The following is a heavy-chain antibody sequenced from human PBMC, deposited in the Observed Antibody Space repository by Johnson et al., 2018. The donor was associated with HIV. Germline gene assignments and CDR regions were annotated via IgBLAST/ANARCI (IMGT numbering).Heavy chain of an antibody. CDR1: GFTVSSNY. CDR2: VYSGGTT. CDR3: ARGSRYTYDNDDAYLLHAFDI. D-gene: IGHD3-22*01. J-gene: IGHJ3*02. V-gene: IGHV3-66*02. Sequence: VQLVESGGGLVQPGGSLRLSCAASGFTVSSNYMSWVRQAPGKGLESVSVVYSGGTTHYADSVKGRFTISRDSSKNTLYLQMNSLRVEDTAVYYCARGSRYTYDNDDAYLLHAFDIWGQGTTVTVSS.